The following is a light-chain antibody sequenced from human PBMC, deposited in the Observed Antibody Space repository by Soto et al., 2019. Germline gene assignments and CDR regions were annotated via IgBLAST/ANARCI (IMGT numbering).Light chain of an antibody. J-gene: IGKJ1*01. CDR2: KTS. CDR3: QHYNDYAWT. Sequence: DIHMTQSPSTLSASVGDRVTITCRASQSISIWLAWYQQKPGKAPNLLIYKTSSVESGVPSRFSGSGSGTEFTLTIISLQPDDFATYYCQHYNDYAWTFGQGTKVEIK. V-gene: IGKV1-5*03. CDR1: QSISIW.